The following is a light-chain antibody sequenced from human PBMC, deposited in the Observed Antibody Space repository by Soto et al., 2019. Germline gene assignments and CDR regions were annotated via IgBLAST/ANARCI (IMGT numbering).Light chain of an antibody. Sequence: QSALTQPPSASGSPGQSVTISCTGTSSDVGGYNYVSWYQQHPGKAPKVMIYEVSKRPSGVPDRFSGSKSGNTASLTVSGLQAEDEADYYCSSFAGNNKYVFGTGTKLTVL. J-gene: IGLJ1*01. CDR2: EVS. V-gene: IGLV2-8*01. CDR3: SSFAGNNKYV. CDR1: SSDVGGYNY.